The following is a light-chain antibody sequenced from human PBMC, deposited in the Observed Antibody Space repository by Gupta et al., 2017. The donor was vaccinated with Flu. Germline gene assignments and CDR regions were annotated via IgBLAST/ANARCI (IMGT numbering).Light chain of an antibody. Sequence: NQMTPSPSTLSASVGDRVTITCRASQSISSWLAWYQQKPGKAPKLLIYKASSLESGVPSRFSGSGSGTEFTLTISSLQPDDFATYYCQQYNSYSWTFGQGTKVEIK. V-gene: IGKV1-5*03. CDR1: QSISSW. J-gene: IGKJ1*01. CDR3: QQYNSYSWT. CDR2: KAS.